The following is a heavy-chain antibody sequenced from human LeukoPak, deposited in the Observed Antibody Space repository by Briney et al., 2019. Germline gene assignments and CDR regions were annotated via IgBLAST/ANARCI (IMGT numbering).Heavy chain of an antibody. V-gene: IGHV4-34*01. J-gene: IGHJ4*02. Sequence: LSCAASGFAFNTYSMNWVRQPPGKGLEWIGEIHHDGRINYNPSLKSRVTLSVDKSKNQFSLRLNSVTAADTAMYYCARSHDHLWGNYPDYWGQGTLVTVSS. D-gene: IGHD3-16*02. CDR3: ARSHDHLWGNYPDY. CDR1: GFAFNTYS. CDR2: IHHDGRI.